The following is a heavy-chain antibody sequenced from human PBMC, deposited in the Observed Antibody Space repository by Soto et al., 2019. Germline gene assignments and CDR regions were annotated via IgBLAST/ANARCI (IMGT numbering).Heavy chain of an antibody. CDR1: GGTFSSYT. CDR2: IIPILGIA. CDR3: ARGGSRGWRLDI. Sequence: SVKVSCKASGGTFSSYTISWVRQAPGQGLEWMGRIIPILGIANYAQKFQGRVTITADRSTSPAYMELSSLRSEDTAVYYCARGGSRGWRLDIWGKGTLVTVS. D-gene: IGHD6-19*01. V-gene: IGHV1-69*02. J-gene: IGHJ5*02.